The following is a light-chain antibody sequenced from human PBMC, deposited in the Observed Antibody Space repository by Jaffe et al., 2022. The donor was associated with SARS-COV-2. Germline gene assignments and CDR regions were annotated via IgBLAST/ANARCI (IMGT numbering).Light chain of an antibody. V-gene: IGKV4-1*01. J-gene: IGKJ4*01. CDR1: QTVLYSSNNKNY. CDR2: WAS. CDR3: QQYYTMPLT. Sequence: DMVMTQSPDSLAVSLGERATINCKSSQTVLYSSNNKNYLAWYQQKPGQPPKLLIYWASTRESGVPDRFSGSGSGTDFTLTISSLQAEDVAVYYCQQYYTMPLTFGGGTKVGIK.